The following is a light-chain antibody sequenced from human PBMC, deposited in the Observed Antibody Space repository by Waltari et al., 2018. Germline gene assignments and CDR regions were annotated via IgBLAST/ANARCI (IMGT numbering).Light chain of an antibody. CDR2: GND. Sequence: QSVLTQPPSASGTPGQRVTISCSGSNSNIGANFVYWYRQFPGTSPKLLIYGNDKRPSGFPDRCSGSKSGSSASLVISGLRSEDEADYYCAAWDDTLSGHSVFGTGTKVTVL. V-gene: IGLV1-47*01. CDR3: AAWDDTLSGHSV. CDR1: NSNIGANF. J-gene: IGLJ1*01.